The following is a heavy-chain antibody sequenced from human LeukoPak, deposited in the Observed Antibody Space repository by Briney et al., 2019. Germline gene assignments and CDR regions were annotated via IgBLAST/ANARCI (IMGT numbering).Heavy chain of an antibody. CDR3: ARGGGEDGYYFDY. J-gene: IGHJ4*02. CDR2: INHSGST. D-gene: IGHD2-15*01. CDR1: GGSFSSYY. Sequence: SETLSLTCAVYGGSFSSYYGSWIRQPPGKGLEWIGEINHSGSTNYNPSLKSRVTISVDTSKNQFSLKLSSVTAADTAVYYCARGGGEDGYYFDYWGQGTLVTVSS. V-gene: IGHV4-34*01.